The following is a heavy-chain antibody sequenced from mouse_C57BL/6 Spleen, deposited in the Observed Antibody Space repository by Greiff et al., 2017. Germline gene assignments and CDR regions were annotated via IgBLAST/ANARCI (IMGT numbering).Heavy chain of an antibody. CDR1: GFTFSSYA. V-gene: IGHV5-4*01. J-gene: IGHJ3*01. CDR2: ISDGGSYT. CDR3: ARDGPWVAY. Sequence: EVKVVESGGGLVKPGGSLKLSCAASGFTFSSYAMSWVRQTPEKRLEWVATISDGGSYTYYPDNVKGRFTISRDNAKNNLYLQLSHLKSEDTAMYYCARDGPWVAYWGQGTLVTVSA.